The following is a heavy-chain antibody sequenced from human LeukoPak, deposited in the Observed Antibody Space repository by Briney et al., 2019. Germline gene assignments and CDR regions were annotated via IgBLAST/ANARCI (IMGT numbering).Heavy chain of an antibody. CDR1: GFTVSSNY. CDR2: IYSGGST. CDR3: ARSTLPIYYYGMDV. J-gene: IGHJ6*02. V-gene: IGHV3-53*01. Sequence: GGSLRLSCAASGFTVSSNYMSWVRQAPGKGPEWVSVIYSGGSTYYADSVKGRFTISRDNSKNTLYLQMNSLRAEDTAVYYCARSTLPIYYYGMDVWGQGTTVTVSS.